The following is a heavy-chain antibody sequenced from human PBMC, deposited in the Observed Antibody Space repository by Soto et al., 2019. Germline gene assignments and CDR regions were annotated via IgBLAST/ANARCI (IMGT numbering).Heavy chain of an antibody. CDR3: ARASRGRYYYGMDV. CDR1: GGSISSGGYY. D-gene: IGHD5-12*01. CDR2: IYYSGST. J-gene: IGHJ6*02. Sequence: SETLSLTCTVSGGSISSGGYYWSWIRQHPGKGLEWIGYIYYSGSTYYDPSLKSRVTISVDTSKNQFSLKLSSVTAADAAVYYCARASRGRYYYGMDVWGQGTTVTVSS. V-gene: IGHV4-31*03.